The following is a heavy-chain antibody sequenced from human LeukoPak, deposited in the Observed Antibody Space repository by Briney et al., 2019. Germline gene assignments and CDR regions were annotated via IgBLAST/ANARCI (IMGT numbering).Heavy chain of an antibody. J-gene: IGHJ6*02. CDR3: ARISPWGSSAYGMDV. Sequence: ASVKVSCKASGYTFTSYGISWVRQAPGQGLEWMGWISTYNGDSNYAQNLQGRGTLTTDTSTSTAYMELRSLSSDDTAVYYCARISPWGSSAYGMDVWGQGTTVTVSS. CDR1: GYTFTSYG. D-gene: IGHD7-27*01. CDR2: ISTYNGDS. V-gene: IGHV1-18*01.